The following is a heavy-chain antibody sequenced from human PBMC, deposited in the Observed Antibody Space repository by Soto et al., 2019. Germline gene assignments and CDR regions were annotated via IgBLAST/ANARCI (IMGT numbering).Heavy chain of an antibody. D-gene: IGHD3-10*02. CDR1: GVSIRSYY. J-gene: IGHJ5*02. Sequence: PSETLSLTCTVSGVSIRSYYWSWVRQSAGKGLEWIGRIYVSGINNYNPSLRSRVTMSEDTSKNQLSLTLTSVTAADTAIYYRERAAKFGELYHWGQGTPVTVSS. CDR3: ERAAKFGELYH. V-gene: IGHV4-4*07. CDR2: IYVSGIN.